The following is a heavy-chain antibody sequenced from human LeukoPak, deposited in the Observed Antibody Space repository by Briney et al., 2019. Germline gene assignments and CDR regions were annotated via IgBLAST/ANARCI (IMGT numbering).Heavy chain of an antibody. CDR1: GYSITSSSW. V-gene: IGHV4-28*01. CDR3: ARKENVYYYFDY. CDR2: IYHSGTT. J-gene: IGHJ4*02. Sequence: PSDTLSLTCAVSGYSITSSSWWGWIRQPPGKGLEWIGYIYHSGTTYYNPSLQSRVTMSVGTSKNQFSLKLSSVTAVDTAVYYCARKENVYYYFDYWGQGTLVTVSS. D-gene: IGHD3-10*01.